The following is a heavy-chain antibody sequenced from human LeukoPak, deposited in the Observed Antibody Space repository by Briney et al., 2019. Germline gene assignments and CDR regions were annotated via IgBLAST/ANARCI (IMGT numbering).Heavy chain of an antibody. CDR1: GDSISSCSYF. Sequence: SETLSLTCTVSGDSISSCSYFWGWLRQPPGRGLEWIASVSYSVTTSYNPSLKSRVTISLDTSKNQYSLKLSSVAAADTAVFYCARHTYSIYYFDYWGQGTLVTVSS. D-gene: IGHD5-18*01. CDR2: VSYSVTT. CDR3: ARHTYSIYYFDY. J-gene: IGHJ4*02. V-gene: IGHV4-39*01.